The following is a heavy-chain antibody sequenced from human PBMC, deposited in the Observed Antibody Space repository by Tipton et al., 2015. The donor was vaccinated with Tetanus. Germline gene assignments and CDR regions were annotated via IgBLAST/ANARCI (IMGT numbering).Heavy chain of an antibody. Sequence: TLSLTCTVSGGSISTYHWNWFRLSPGKGLEWIGYIDYFGSTKINPSLKSRVAMSVDTAANQLSLKLTSVTAADTAVYYCARGEDQYKSGNHWGQGTPVTVSS. D-gene: IGHD1-1*01. J-gene: IGHJ5*02. CDR2: IDYFGST. CDR3: ARGEDQYKSGNH. CDR1: GGSISTYH. V-gene: IGHV4-59*12.